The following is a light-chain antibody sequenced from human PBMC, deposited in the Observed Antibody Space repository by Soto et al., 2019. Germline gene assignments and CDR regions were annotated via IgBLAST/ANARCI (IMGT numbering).Light chain of an antibody. CDR2: AAS. Sequence: DIQMTQSPSTLSASVGDRVTITCQASQSISSWLAWYQQKPGKAPKLLIYAASSLESGVPSRFSGSASGTDFILTIRSLQPEDSATYYCLQDYAYPRTFGQGTKVDIK. CDR3: LQDYAYPRT. CDR1: QSISSW. J-gene: IGKJ1*01. V-gene: IGKV1-5*01.